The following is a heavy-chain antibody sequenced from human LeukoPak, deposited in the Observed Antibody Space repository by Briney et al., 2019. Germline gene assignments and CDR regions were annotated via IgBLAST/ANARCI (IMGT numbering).Heavy chain of an antibody. CDR3: AKAEGVGATIDAFDI. J-gene: IGHJ3*02. D-gene: IGHD1-26*01. CDR2: IWYDGSNK. V-gene: IGHV3-33*06. Sequence: GGSLRLSCAASGFTFSSYGMHWVRQAPGKGLEWVAVIWYDGSNKYYADSVKGRFTISRGNSKNTLYLQMNSLRAEDTAVYYCAKAEGVGATIDAFDIWGQGTMVTVSS. CDR1: GFTFSSYG.